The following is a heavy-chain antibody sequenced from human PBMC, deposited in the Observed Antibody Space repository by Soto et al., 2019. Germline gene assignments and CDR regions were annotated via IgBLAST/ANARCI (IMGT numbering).Heavy chain of an antibody. CDR2: ISYDGSTK. Sequence: VQLVESGGGVIQPGKSLRLSCAASGFSFSNYGMHWVRLAPGRGLEWVAVISYDGSTKYYGDSVKGRFTISRDNSRNTLYLQMNSLRAEDTALYYCAKDQISHFWSGFPPYYSYTMDVWGPGTTVTVSS. CDR1: GFSFSNYG. V-gene: IGHV3-30*18. CDR3: AKDQISHFWSGFPPYYSYTMDV. J-gene: IGHJ6*02. D-gene: IGHD3-3*02.